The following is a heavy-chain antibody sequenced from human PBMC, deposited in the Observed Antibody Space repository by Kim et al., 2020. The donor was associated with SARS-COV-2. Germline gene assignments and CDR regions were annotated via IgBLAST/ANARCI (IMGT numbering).Heavy chain of an antibody. V-gene: IGHV1-24*01. CDR2: FDPEDGET. CDR1: GYTLTELS. CDR3: ATKGPNYDILTGYPLYGMDV. D-gene: IGHD3-9*01. Sequence: ASVKVSCKVSGYTLTELSMHWVRQAPGKGLEWMGGFDPEDGETIYAQKFQGRVTMTEDTSTDTAYMELSSLRSEDTAVYYCATKGPNYDILTGYPLYGMDVWGQGTTVTVSS. J-gene: IGHJ6*02.